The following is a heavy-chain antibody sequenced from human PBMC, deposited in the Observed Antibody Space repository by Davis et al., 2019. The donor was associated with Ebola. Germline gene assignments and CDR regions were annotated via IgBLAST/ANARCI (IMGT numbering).Heavy chain of an antibody. CDR2: IYYSGST. CDR3: ARLSCSSPSCEGGVDY. V-gene: IGHV4-39*01. J-gene: IGHJ4*02. D-gene: IGHD2-2*01. Sequence: SETLSLTCTVSGGSISSSSYYWGWIRQPPGKGLEWIGSIYYSGSTYYNPSLKSRVTISVDTSKNQFSLKLSSVTAADTAVYFCARLSCSSPSCEGGVDYWGQGTLVTVSS. CDR1: GGSISSSSYY.